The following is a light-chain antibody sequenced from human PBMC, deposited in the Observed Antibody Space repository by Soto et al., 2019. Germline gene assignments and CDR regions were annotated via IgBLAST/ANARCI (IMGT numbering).Light chain of an antibody. CDR1: QSVSTN. CDR2: GAS. V-gene: IGKV3-15*01. Sequence: EIVMTQSPATLSVSPGERATLSCRASQSVSTNLAWYQQKPGQAPRLLIYGASTRATDIPARFSGSGSGTEFTLTISSLQSEDFAIYYCQEYNNWSYTFGQGTKLEIK. CDR3: QEYNNWSYT. J-gene: IGKJ2*01.